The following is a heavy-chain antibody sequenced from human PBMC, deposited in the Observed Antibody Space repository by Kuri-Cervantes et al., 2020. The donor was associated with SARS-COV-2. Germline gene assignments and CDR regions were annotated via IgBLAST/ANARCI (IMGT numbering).Heavy chain of an antibody. D-gene: IGHD2/OR15-2a*01. CDR3: ARASMRGWFDP. V-gene: IGHV4-59*01. CDR1: GDSISRDY. CDR2: IYFSGIT. J-gene: IGHJ5*02. Sequence: SETLSLTCTVSGDSISRDYWTWIRQPPGEGLEWIGYIYFSGITHYNPSLKSRVTISVDTSKNQFSLKVRSVTAADTAVYYCARASMRGWFDPWGQGTLVTVSS.